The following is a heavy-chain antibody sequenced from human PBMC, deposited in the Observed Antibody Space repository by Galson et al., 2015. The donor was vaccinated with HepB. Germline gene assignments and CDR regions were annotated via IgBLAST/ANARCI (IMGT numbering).Heavy chain of an antibody. CDR1: GYTFTSYG. V-gene: IGHV1-18*04. CDR2: ISVYNGNT. CDR3: ARDRRYYYDSSGYYYYYYYGMDV. Sequence: SVKVSCKASGYTFTSYGISWVRQAPGQGLEWMGWISVYNGNTNYAQKLQGRVTMTTDTSTSTAYMELRSLRSDDTAVYYCARDRRYYYDSSGYYYYYYYGMDVWGQGTTVTVSS. J-gene: IGHJ6*02. D-gene: IGHD3-22*01.